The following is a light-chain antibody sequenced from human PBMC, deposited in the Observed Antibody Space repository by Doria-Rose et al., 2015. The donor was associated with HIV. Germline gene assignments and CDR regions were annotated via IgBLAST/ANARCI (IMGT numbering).Light chain of an antibody. CDR2: GAS. CDR3: QQYYTTPMYT. CDR1: QDISNS. Sequence: MTQTPSSLSASVGDRVTITCRASQDISNSLAWYQQIPGKAPKLLVYGASRLETGVPSSFSGSGSGTDYTLTISSLQPEDFATYYCQQYYTTPMYTFGQGTKLEIK. J-gene: IGKJ2*01. V-gene: IGKV1-NL1*01.